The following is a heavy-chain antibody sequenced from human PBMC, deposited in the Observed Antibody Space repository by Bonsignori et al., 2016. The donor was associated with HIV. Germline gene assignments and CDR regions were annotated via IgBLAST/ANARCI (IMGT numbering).Heavy chain of an antibody. V-gene: IGHV4-39*07. CDR2: IYYYGST. Sequence: QLQLQESGPGLVKPSETLSLTCTVSGDSISSSRYHWGWIRQPPGKGLEWIGTIYYYGSTYYSPSLKSRVTISLDTSKNQFSLKLTSVTAADTALYYCATVFMGLDLRPGYYFYYMDVWGKGTTVTVSS. D-gene: IGHD1-7*01. CDR1: GDSISSSRYH. J-gene: IGHJ6*03. CDR3: ATVFMGLDLRPGYYFYYMDV.